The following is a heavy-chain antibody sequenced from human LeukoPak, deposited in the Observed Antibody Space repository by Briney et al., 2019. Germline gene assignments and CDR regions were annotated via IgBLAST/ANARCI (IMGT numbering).Heavy chain of an antibody. CDR1: GGSVRSYW. D-gene: IGHD1-26*01. CDR2: IYSTGST. J-gene: IGHJ4*02. V-gene: IGHV4-4*07. CDR3: ARQGYTVSYYFLDY. Sequence: PSETLSLTCDVSGGSVRSYWWGWVRQPAGKGLEWLGRIYSTGSTRFSPSLKSRLTLSIDTSTNQFSLTLTSVTAADTAVYFCARQGYTVSYYFLDYWSQGTLVTVSS.